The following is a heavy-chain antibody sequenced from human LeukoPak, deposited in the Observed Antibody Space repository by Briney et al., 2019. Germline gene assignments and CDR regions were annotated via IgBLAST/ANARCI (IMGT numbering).Heavy chain of an antibody. CDR3: ARGGEDYSSGPWKFDY. V-gene: IGHV4-59*01. CDR2: IYYSGST. Sequence: SETLSLTGTVSVGSISIYFSSWVRQPPGKGLECIGYIYYSGSTNYNPYLKSRVTMSVDTSKKQCSVKLSSVNPADTAGDYCARGGEDYSSGPWKFDYWGQGTLVTVSS. CDR1: VGSISIYF. D-gene: IGHD6-19*01. J-gene: IGHJ4*02.